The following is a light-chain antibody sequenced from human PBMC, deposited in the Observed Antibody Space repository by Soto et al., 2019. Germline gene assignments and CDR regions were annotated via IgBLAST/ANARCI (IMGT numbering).Light chain of an antibody. CDR1: ENIRNY. Sequence: DIQMTQSPSSLSASVGDRVTITCRASENIRNYLNWYQQRPGKTPNLLVYAASNLRSGVPSRFSGSGSGTDFTLTISSLQPDDFGTYYCQQIHSTSSYTFGQGSRVDVK. V-gene: IGKV1-39*01. CDR2: AAS. J-gene: IGKJ2*01. CDR3: QQIHSTSSYT.